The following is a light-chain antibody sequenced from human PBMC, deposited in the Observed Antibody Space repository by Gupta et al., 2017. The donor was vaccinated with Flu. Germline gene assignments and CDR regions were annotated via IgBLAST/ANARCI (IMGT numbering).Light chain of an antibody. CDR3: QQYNSFSYT. Sequence: PSTLSASGGDSVTIDCRASQTITIWLAWYQQKPGKAPKLLLYASSTLESGVPSRFSGSGSGTEFTLTITSLQPDDFATYYCQQYNSFSYTFGQGTKLEIK. J-gene: IGKJ2*01. CDR1: QTITIW. V-gene: IGKV1-5*03. CDR2: ASS.